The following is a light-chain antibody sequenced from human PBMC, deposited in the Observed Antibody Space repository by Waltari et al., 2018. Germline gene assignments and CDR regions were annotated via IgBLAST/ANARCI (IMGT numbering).Light chain of an antibody. J-gene: IGKJ4*01. CDR2: DAS. V-gene: IGKV3-11*01. CDR3: QQRTDWPPLT. Sequence: EIVLTQSPATLSWSPGESATLSCSASQSVGTYLAWYQQKPGQAPRLLISDASYRASGIPARFSGSGSGTDFTLTISSLEPEDFAIYYCQQRTDWPPLTFGGGTKVEIK. CDR1: QSVGTY.